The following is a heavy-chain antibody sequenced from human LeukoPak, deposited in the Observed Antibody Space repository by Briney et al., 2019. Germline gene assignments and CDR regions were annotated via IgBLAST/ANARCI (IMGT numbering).Heavy chain of an antibody. J-gene: IGHJ6*03. CDR1: GFTFSSYA. Sequence: AGGSLRLSCAASGFTFSSYAMSWVRQAPGKGLEWVSAISGSGGSIYYADSVKGRFTISRDNSKNTLYLQMNSLRAEDTAVYYCAKFRGNSHYYMDVWGKGTTVTVSS. V-gene: IGHV3-23*01. D-gene: IGHD1-7*01. CDR3: AKFRGNSHYYMDV. CDR2: ISGSGGSI.